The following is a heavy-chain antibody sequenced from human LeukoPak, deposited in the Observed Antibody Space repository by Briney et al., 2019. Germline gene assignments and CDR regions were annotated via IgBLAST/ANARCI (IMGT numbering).Heavy chain of an antibody. Sequence: ASVKVSCKASGYTFTSYDINWVRQATGQGLEWMGWMNPNSGNTGYAQKFQGRVTMTRNTSISTAYMELSSLRSEDTAVYYCARVGETTLQDHYDYWGQGTLVTVSS. CDR2: MNPNSGNT. J-gene: IGHJ4*02. V-gene: IGHV1-8*01. CDR3: ARVGETTLQDHYDY. D-gene: IGHD4-11*01. CDR1: GYTFTSYD.